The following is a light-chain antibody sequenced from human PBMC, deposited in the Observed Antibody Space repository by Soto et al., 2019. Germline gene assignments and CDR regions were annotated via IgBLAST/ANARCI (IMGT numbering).Light chain of an antibody. V-gene: IGKV3-15*01. Sequence: EIVMTQSPATLSLSPGERATLSCRASQSVSSNLAWYQQKPGQAPGLLISGASTRDTGIPARFSSSGSGTEFTLTISSLQSEDFAVYYCQQYNNWPFTFGGGTKVEIK. J-gene: IGKJ4*01. CDR2: GAS. CDR3: QQYNNWPFT. CDR1: QSVSSN.